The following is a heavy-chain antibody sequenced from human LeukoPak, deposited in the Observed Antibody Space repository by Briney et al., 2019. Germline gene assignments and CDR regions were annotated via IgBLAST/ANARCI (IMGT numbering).Heavy chain of an antibody. J-gene: IGHJ3*02. D-gene: IGHD3-16*01. CDR2: INHSGST. CDR1: GGSISSYY. V-gene: IGHV4-34*01. Sequence: SETLSLTCTVSGGSISSYYWSWIRQPPGKGLEWIGEINHSGSTNYNPSLKSRVTISVDTSKNQFSLKLSSVTAADTAVYYCARDPPTFDAFDIWGQGTMVTVSS. CDR3: ARDPPTFDAFDI.